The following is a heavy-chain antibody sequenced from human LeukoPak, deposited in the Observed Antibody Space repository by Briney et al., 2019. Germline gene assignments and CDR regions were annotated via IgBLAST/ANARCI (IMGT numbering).Heavy chain of an antibody. CDR2: ISYDGSNK. D-gene: IGHD3-9*01. CDR3: AKDPRGTLSGYFDY. CDR1: GFTFSRHG. V-gene: IGHV3-30*18. J-gene: IGHJ4*02. Sequence: GRSLRLSCAASGFTFSRHGMHWVRQAPGKGLEWVAVISYDGSNKYYADPVKGRFTISRDNSENTLYLQMNSLRAEDTAVYYCAKDPRGTLSGYFDYWGQGTLVTVSS.